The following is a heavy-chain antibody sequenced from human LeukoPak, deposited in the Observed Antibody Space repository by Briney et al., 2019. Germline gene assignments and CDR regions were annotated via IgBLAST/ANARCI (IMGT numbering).Heavy chain of an antibody. CDR2: INSRGNYI. CDR3: ATRREHGSGSDWL. J-gene: IGHJ4*02. V-gene: IGHV3-21*01. Sequence: GESLRLSCAASGFDFSIYGMNWVRQAPGKGLEWVSSINSRGNYIYYSDSLKGRFAISRDNARSSLYLQMSSLRAEDTAVYYCATRREHGSGSDWLWGQGTLVTVSS. D-gene: IGHD3-10*01. CDR1: GFDFSIYG.